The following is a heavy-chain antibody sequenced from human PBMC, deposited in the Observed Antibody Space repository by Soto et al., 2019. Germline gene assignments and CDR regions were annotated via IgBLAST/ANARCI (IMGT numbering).Heavy chain of an antibody. CDR1: GFTFNNYW. CDR2: INSDVSST. D-gene: IGHD6-13*01. Sequence: VQLVESGGGVVQPGRSLRLSCAASGFTFNNYWMHWVRQVPGKGLVWVSRINSDVSSTTYADSVKGRFTISRDNAKNMLYLQMNSLRVEDTAVYYCARGPEGINWYTHPIDYWGQGTLVTVSS. J-gene: IGHJ4*02. V-gene: IGHV3-74*02. CDR3: ARGPEGINWYTHPIDY.